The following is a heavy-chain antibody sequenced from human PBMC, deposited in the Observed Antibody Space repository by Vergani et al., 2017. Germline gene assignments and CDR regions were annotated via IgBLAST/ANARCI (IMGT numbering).Heavy chain of an antibody. Sequence: QVQLVQSGAEVKKPGSSVKVSCKASGGTFSSYAISWVRQAPGQGLEWMGGIIPIFGTANYAQKFQGRVTITADESASTAYMELSSLRSEDTAVYYCASDLEPHGCYYYYMDVWGKGTTVTVSS. CDR1: GGTFSSYA. V-gene: IGHV1-69*01. D-gene: IGHD1-14*01. CDR3: ASDLEPHGCYYYYMDV. J-gene: IGHJ6*03. CDR2: IIPIFGTA.